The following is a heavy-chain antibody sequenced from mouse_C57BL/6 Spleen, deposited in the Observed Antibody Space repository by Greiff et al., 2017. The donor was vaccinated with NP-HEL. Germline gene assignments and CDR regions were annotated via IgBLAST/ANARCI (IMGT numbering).Heavy chain of an antibody. Sequence: QVQLKESGAELVRPGASVTLSCKASGYTFTDYEMHWVKQTPVHGLEWIGAIDPETGGTAYNQKFKGKAILTADKSSSTAYMELRSLTSEDSAVYYCTRWGYDGCYGAWFAYWGQGTLVTVSA. CDR2: IDPETGGT. CDR3: TRWGYDGCYGAWFAY. D-gene: IGHD2-3*01. J-gene: IGHJ3*01. V-gene: IGHV1-15*01. CDR1: GYTFTDYE.